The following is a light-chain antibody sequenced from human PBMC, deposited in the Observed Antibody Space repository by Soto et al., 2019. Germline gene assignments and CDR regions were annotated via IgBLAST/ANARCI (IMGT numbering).Light chain of an antibody. CDR1: QSINNH. CDR2: GAF. V-gene: IGKV1-39*01. Sequence: DIQMTQSPSSLAAAVGDIVTITCRASQSINNHLSWYKQRPGQAPELLIYGAFNLQSGVPSRFSGSGSGADFTLTISSLQPDDFATYYCHHSYTTPRTFGQGTRVEF. J-gene: IGKJ1*01. CDR3: HHSYTTPRT.